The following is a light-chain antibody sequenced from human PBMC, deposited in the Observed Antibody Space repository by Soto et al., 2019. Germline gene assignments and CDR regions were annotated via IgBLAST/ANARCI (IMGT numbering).Light chain of an antibody. Sequence: DIHMTQSPSSLSVSVGDRVTITCRTSQNINAWLAWYQQRPGQAPKLLIYDASTVQSGVPSRFSGSVSGTEFTLTISSLQPDDSATYYCQHYSLYSPWTFGQGTKVEIK. J-gene: IGKJ1*01. CDR1: QNINAW. CDR3: QHYSLYSPWT. V-gene: IGKV1-5*01. CDR2: DAS.